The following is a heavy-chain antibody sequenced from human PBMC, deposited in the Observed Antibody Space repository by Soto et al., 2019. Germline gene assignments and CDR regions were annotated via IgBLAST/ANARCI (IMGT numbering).Heavy chain of an antibody. CDR2: IKSKTDGGTT. CDR3: TTDLGGLWFGEGRRYFDL. J-gene: IGHJ2*01. V-gene: IGHV3-15*01. CDR1: GFTFSNAW. D-gene: IGHD3-10*01. Sequence: EVQLVESGGGLVKPGGSLRLSCAASGFTFSNAWMSWVRQAPGKGLEWVGRIKSKTDGGTTDYAAPVKGRFTISRDDSKNTLYLQMNSLKTEDTAVYYCTTDLGGLWFGEGRRYFDLWGRGTLVTVSS.